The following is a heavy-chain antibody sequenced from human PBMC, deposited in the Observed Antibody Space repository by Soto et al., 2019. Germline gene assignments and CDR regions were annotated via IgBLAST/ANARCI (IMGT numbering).Heavy chain of an antibody. V-gene: IGHV3-15*07. J-gene: IGHJ4*02. CDR1: GFTFSNAW. D-gene: IGHD6-13*01. CDR3: TTDPPIAAYYFYY. Sequence: GGSLRLSCAASGFTFSNAWMNWVRQAPGKGLEWVGRIKSKTDGGTTDYAAPVKGRFTISRDDSKNTLYLQMNSLKTEDTAVYYCTTDPPIAAYYFYYWGQGTLVTVSS. CDR2: IKSKTDGGTT.